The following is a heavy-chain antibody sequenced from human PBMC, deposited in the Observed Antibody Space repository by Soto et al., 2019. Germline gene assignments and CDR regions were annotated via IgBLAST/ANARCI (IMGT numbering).Heavy chain of an antibody. V-gene: IGHV3-53*04. CDR2: IYSAGST. CDR1: ELTVSSNY. Sequence: EVQLVESGGGLVQPGGSLRLSCAASELTVSSNYMSWVRQAPGKGLEWVSIIYSAGSTYYADSVKGRFTISRDNHKNMLFLKMNSLRAEDTAVYFCARAPKDNIGWLNGMDVWGQGTTVTVSS. CDR3: ARAPKDNIGWLNGMDV. J-gene: IGHJ6*02. D-gene: IGHD6-19*01.